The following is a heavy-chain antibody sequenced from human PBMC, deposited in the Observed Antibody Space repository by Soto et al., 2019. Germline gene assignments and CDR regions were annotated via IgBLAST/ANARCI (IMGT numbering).Heavy chain of an antibody. J-gene: IGHJ1*01. D-gene: IGHD4-4*01. CDR3: ARLRASNYEAYQH. V-gene: IGHV1-69*12. Sequence: QVQLVQSGAEVKKPRSSVKVSCKASGGTFSTYPISWVRQAPGQGLEWMGGINPIFGTANYAQKLQGRVTITADESTTTAYMQLSSLRSDDTAVYYCARLRASNYEAYQHWGQGTLVTVSS. CDR1: GGTFSTYP. CDR2: INPIFGTA.